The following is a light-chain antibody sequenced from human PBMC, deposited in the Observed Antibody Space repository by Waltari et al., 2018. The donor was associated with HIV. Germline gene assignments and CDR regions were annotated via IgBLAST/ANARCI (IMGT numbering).Light chain of an antibody. CDR1: RSTIGASYD. CDR3: QSYDSNLSGLV. J-gene: IGLJ2*01. Sequence: HSVLTQPPSVSGAPGQKVTISCTGSRSTIGASYDVPWYQQVPGTAPRLLIHGNNYRPSGVPDRFSAARSGTSASLAITGLQADDEADYYCQSYDSNLSGLVFGGGTKLTVL. CDR2: GNN. V-gene: IGLV1-40*01.